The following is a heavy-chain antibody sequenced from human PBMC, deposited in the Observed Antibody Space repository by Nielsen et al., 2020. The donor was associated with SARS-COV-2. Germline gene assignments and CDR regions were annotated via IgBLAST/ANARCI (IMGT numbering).Heavy chain of an antibody. Sequence: GESLKISCAASGFTFSSYSMNWVRQAPGKGLEWVSSISSSSSYIYYADSVKGRFTISRDNAKNSLYLQMNSLRAEDTAVYYCARDTRTAFDYRGQGTLVTVSS. CDR1: GFTFSSYS. V-gene: IGHV3-21*01. J-gene: IGHJ4*02. CDR2: ISSSSSYI. CDR3: ARDTRTAFDY. D-gene: IGHD1-1*01.